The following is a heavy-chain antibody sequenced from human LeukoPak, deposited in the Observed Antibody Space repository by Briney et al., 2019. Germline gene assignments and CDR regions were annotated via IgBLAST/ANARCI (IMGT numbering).Heavy chain of an antibody. V-gene: IGHV5-51*01. CDR3: ARSLRYCSSTSCYNNWFDP. D-gene: IGHD2-2*01. CDR1: GYSFTSYW. J-gene: IGHJ5*02. CDR2: IYPGDSDT. Sequence: GESLKISCKGSGYSFTSYWTGWVRQMPGKGLEWMGTIYPGDSDTRYSPSFQGQVTISADKSISTAYLQWSSLKASDTAMYYCARSLRYCSSTSCYNNWFDPWGQGTLVTVSS.